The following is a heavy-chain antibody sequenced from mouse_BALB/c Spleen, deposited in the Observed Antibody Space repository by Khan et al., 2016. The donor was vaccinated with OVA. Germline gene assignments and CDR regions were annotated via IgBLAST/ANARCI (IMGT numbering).Heavy chain of an antibody. CDR1: GDSITSGY. J-gene: IGHJ3*01. CDR3: ARSTCRYAFAY. CDR2: MIYSGNT. Sequence: EVQLQESGPSLVKPSQTLSLTCSVTGDSITSGYWSWIRKFPGNKLEYMGYMIYSGNTYYNPSLKSRISITRHPSKSQYYLQLNSVTTEDTATCYCARSTCRYAFAYWGQGTLVTVSA. V-gene: IGHV3-8*02. D-gene: IGHD2-14*01.